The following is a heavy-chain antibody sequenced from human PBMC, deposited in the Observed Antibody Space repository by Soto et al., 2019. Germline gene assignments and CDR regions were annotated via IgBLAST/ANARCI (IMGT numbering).Heavy chain of an antibody. CDR3: ARYRREAVAGYTLDN. CDR1: GGSSSSNY. J-gene: IGHJ4*02. V-gene: IGHV4-59*01. D-gene: IGHD6-13*01. Sequence: ETLPLTGTVSGGSSSSNYWTWIRQPPGKGLEWIGYVYNSGSTNYNPSLKSRVTISEDTSKSQFSLKVNSMTAADTAVYYCARYRREAVAGYTLDNWGQGILVTVSS. CDR2: VYNSGST.